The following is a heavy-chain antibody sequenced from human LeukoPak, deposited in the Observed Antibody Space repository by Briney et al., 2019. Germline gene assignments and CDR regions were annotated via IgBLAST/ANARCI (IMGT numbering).Heavy chain of an antibody. J-gene: IGHJ6*02. CDR3: ARGLLVRGVITYYYYYGMDV. D-gene: IGHD3-10*01. V-gene: IGHV4-34*01. CDR2: INHSGST. Sequence: PSETLSLTCAVYGGSFSGYYWSWIRQPPGKGLEWIGEINHSGSTNYNPSLKSRVTISVDTSKSQFSLKLSSVTAADTAVYYCARGLLVRGVITYYYYYGMDVWGQGTTVTVSS. CDR1: GGSFSGYY.